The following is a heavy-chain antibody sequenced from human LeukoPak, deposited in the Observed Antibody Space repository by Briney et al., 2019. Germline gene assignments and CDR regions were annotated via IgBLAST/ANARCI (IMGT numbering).Heavy chain of an antibody. CDR2: IYYSGST. Sequence: PSETLSLTCTVSGGSISSSSYYWGWIRQPPGKGLEWIGSIYYSGSTYYNPSLKSRVTISVDTSKNQFSLKLSSVTAADTAVYYCARRAQYSTGFDYWGQGTLVTVSS. D-gene: IGHD6-25*01. J-gene: IGHJ4*02. CDR3: ARRAQYSTGFDY. V-gene: IGHV4-39*01. CDR1: GGSISSSSYY.